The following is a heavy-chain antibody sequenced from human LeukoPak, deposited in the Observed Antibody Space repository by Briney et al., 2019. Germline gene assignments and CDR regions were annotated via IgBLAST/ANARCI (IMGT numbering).Heavy chain of an antibody. CDR2: INHSGST. CDR3: ASSYGSGSYPFDY. Sequence: SETLSLTCAVYGESFGGYYWSWIRQPPGKGLEWIGEINHSGSTNYNPSLKSRVTISVDTSKNQFSLKLSSVTAADTAVYYCASSYGSGSYPFDYWGQGTLVTVSS. J-gene: IGHJ4*02. CDR1: GESFGGYY. D-gene: IGHD3-10*01. V-gene: IGHV4-34*01.